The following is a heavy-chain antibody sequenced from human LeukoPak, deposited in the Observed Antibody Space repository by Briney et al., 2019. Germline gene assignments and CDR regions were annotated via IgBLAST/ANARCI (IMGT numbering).Heavy chain of an antibody. V-gene: IGHV3-30*18. CDR3: AKQDPAYCGGDCYAPPDY. D-gene: IGHD2-21*02. CDR1: GFTFISYG. CDR2: ISYDGSNK. J-gene: IGHJ4*02. Sequence: GGALSLSCAASGFTFISYGMHWVGQAPGKGLEGVAVISYDGSNKYYADSGKGRFTISRDNSKNTLYLQMNSLRAEDTAVYYCAKQDPAYCGGDCYAPPDYWGQGTLVTVSS.